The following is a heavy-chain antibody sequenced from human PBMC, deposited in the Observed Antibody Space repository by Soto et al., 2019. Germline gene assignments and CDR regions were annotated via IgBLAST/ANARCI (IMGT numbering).Heavy chain of an antibody. Sequence: QVKLVESGGAVVQSGRSLRLSCTASRFRFSAYGMHWVRQAPGKGLEWVALISDDGKTQFFTDSVEGRFTISRDNSRNTLYLQMTSLRAEYTAVYYCVKGGYKSGWPPFDHWGHGTRVTVSS. CDR2: ISDDGKTQ. CDR1: RFRFSAYG. J-gene: IGHJ4*01. D-gene: IGHD6-19*01. V-gene: IGHV3-30*18. CDR3: VKGGYKSGWPPFDH.